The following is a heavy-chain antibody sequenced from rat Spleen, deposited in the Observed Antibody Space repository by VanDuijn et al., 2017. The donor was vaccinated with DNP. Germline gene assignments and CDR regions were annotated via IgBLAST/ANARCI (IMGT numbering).Heavy chain of an antibody. CDR1: GITFSNSG. Sequence: EVQLVESGGGLVQPGRSLKLSCAASGITFSNSGMHWIRQAPKKGLEWVASISNEGRRIYYGDSVKGRFTTSRDNAKSTLYLQMNSLRSEDTATYYCARHVDFWGQGVMVTVSS. V-gene: IGHV5-22*01. J-gene: IGHJ2*01. CDR3: ARHVDF. CDR2: ISNEGRRI.